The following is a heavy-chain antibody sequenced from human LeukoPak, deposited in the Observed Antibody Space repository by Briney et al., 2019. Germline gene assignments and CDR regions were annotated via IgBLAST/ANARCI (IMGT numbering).Heavy chain of an antibody. J-gene: IGHJ3*02. CDR3: AKPLARGGDAFDI. CDR1: GFSFRSYG. V-gene: IGHV3-30*02. D-gene: IGHD3-10*01. CDR2: MRYDGKEE. Sequence: GGSLRLSCTASGFSFRSYGMHWVRQTAGRGLEWLAFMRYDGKEEYYADAVKGRITISRDNSKNTLYLQMNSLRAEDTAVYYCAKPLARGGDAFDIWGQGTMVTVSS.